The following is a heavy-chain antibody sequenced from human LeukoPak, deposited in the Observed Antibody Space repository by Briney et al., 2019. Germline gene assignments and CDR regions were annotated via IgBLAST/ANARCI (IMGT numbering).Heavy chain of an antibody. D-gene: IGHD1-7*01. Sequence: ASVKVSCKASGYTFTSYDINWVRQATGQGLEWMGWMNPNSGNTGYAQKFQGRVTITRNTSISTAYMELSRLRSDDTAVYYCARFDTITGTTDSWGQGTLVTVSS. CDR3: ARFDTITGTTDS. V-gene: IGHV1-8*03. CDR1: GYTFTSYD. J-gene: IGHJ4*02. CDR2: MNPNSGNT.